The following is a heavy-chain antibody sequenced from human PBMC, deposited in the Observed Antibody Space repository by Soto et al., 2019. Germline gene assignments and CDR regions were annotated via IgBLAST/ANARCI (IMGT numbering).Heavy chain of an antibody. V-gene: IGHV3-9*01. J-gene: IGHJ4*02. D-gene: IGHD3-22*01. CDR3: AKDNGGYYDSSGNFEY. Sequence: QPGGSLRLSCAASGFTFDDYAMHWVRQVPGKGLEWVSGISWNGATMGYGDSVKGRFTISRDNTKNSVYLQMNSLRAEDTAFYYCAKDNGGYYDSSGNFEYWGQGTLVTVSS. CDR2: ISWNGATM. CDR1: GFTFDDYA.